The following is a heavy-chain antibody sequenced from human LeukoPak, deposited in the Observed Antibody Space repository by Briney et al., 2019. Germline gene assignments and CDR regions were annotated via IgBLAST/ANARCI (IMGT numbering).Heavy chain of an antibody. V-gene: IGHV1-18*01. D-gene: IGHD2-2*02. CDR3: ARVRVVVVPAPIPLPTTY. CDR1: GYTFTSYG. CDR2: ISAYNGNT. Sequence: EASVKVSCKASGYTFTSYGISWVRQAPGQGLEWMGWISAYNGNTNYAQKLQGRVTMTTDTSTSTAYMELRSLRSDDTAVYYCARVRVVVVPAPIPLPTTYWGQPTLVTVSS. J-gene: IGHJ4*02.